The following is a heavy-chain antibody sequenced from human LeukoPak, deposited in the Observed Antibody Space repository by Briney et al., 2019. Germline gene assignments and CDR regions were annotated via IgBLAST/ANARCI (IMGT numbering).Heavy chain of an antibody. CDR1: GFTFSNAW. CDR3: TTRPEEWELLRADY. CDR2: IKSKTDGGTT. J-gene: IGHJ4*02. V-gene: IGHV3-15*01. D-gene: IGHD1-26*01. Sequence: KSGGSLRLSCAASGFTFSNAWMSWVRQAPGKGLEWVGRIKSKTDGGTTDYAAPVKGRFTISRDDSKNTLYLQMNSLKTEDTAVYYCTTRPEEWELLRADYWGQGTLVTVSS.